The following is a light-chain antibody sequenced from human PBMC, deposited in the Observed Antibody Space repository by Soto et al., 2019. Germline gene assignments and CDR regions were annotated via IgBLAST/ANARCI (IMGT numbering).Light chain of an antibody. CDR3: AAWDDSLNGLV. CDR1: SYNIGSNS. CDR2: SND. V-gene: IGLV1-44*01. Sequence: QSVLTQPPSASGTPGQRVTISCSGSSYNIGSNSVNWYHHLPGTAPKLLIYSNDQRPSGVPDRFSGSKSGTSVSLAISGLQSEDEADYYCAAWDDSLNGLVFGGGTKLTVL. J-gene: IGLJ2*01.